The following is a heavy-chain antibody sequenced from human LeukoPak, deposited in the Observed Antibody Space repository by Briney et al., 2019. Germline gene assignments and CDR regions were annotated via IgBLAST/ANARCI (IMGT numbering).Heavy chain of an antibody. V-gene: IGHV3-30*02. CDR3: AKDGLPYYYDSSGYLYYFDY. J-gene: IGHJ4*02. D-gene: IGHD3-22*01. CDR2: IRYDGSNK. Sequence: GGSLRLSCAASGFTFSSYGMHWVRQAPGKGLEWVAFIRYDGSNKYYADSVKGRFTISRDNSKNTLYLQMNSLRAEDTAVYYCAKDGLPYYYDSSGYLYYFDYWGQGTLVTVSS. CDR1: GFTFSSYG.